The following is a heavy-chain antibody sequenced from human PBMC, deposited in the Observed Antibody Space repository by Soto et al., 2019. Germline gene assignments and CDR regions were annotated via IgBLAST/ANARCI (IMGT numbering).Heavy chain of an antibody. D-gene: IGHD2-2*01. V-gene: IGHV4-39*01. CDR3: ASTYCSSTSCYPPYYYYGMDV. J-gene: IGHJ6*02. CDR1: GGSISSSSYY. Sequence: SETLSLTCTVSGGSISSSSYYWGWIRQPPGKGLEWIGSIYYSGSTYYNPSLKSRVTISVDTSKNQSSLKLSSVTAADTAVYYCASTYCSSTSCYPPYYYYGMDVWGQGTTVTVSS. CDR2: IYYSGST.